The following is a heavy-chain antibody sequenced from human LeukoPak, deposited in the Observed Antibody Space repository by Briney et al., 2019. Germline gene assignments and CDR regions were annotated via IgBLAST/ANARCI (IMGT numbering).Heavy chain of an antibody. D-gene: IGHD7-27*01. CDR2: ISWDGGIT. J-gene: IGHJ5*02. Sequence: SGGSLRLSCAASGFTFDDYAMHWVRQAPGKGLEWVSLISWDGGITYYADSVKGRFTISRDNSNNSLYLQMNSLRAEDTALDYCAKDISLGNGFDHWGQGTLVTVSS. CDR3: AKDISLGNGFDH. V-gene: IGHV3-43D*03. CDR1: GFTFDDYA.